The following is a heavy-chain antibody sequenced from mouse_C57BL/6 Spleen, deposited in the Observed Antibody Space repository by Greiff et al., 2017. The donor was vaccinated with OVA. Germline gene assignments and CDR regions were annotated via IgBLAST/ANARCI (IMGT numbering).Heavy chain of an antibody. V-gene: IGHV1-53*01. J-gene: IGHJ2*01. D-gene: IGHD2-5*01. CDR3: AKFRFSNFYYFDY. CDR1: GYTFTSYW. CDR2: INPSNGGT. Sequence: VQLQQSGTELVKPGASVKLSCKASGYTFTSYWMHWVKQRPGQGLEWIGNINPSNGGTNYNEKFKSKATLTVDKSSSTAYMQLSILTSEDSAVYYCAKFRFSNFYYFDYWGQGTTLTVSS.